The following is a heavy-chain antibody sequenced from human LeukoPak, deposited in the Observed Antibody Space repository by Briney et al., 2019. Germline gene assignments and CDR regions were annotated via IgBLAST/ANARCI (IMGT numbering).Heavy chain of an antibody. CDR1: GFTVSSYY. CDR3: AGIMRDYYDSSGTLFDY. D-gene: IGHD3-22*01. CDR2: IYSGGST. Sequence: GGSLRLSCAASGFTVSSYYLSWVRQAPGKGLEWVSIIYSGGSTYYADSVKGRFTISRDNSKNTPYLQMNSLRAEDTAVYYCAGIMRDYYDSSGTLFDYWGQGTLVTVSS. V-gene: IGHV3-66*01. J-gene: IGHJ4*02.